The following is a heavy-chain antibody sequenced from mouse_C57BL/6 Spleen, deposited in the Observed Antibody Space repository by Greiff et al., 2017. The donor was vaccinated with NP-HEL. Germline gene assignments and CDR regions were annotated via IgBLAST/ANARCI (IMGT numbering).Heavy chain of an antibody. J-gene: IGHJ3*01. CDR2: IDPENGDT. CDR3: LLLRYPAWFAY. V-gene: IGHV14-4*01. CDR1: GFNIKDDY. Sequence: VQLKQSGAELVRPGASVKLSCTASGFNIKDDYMHWVKQRPEQGLEWIGWIDPENGDTEYASKFQGKATITADTSSNTAYLQLSSLTSEDTAVYYCLLLRYPAWFAYWGQGTLVTVSA. D-gene: IGHD1-1*01.